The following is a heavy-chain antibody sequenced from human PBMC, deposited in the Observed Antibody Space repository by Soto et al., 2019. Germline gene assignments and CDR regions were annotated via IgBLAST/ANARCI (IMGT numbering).Heavy chain of an antibody. CDR1: GGSSSGYY. J-gene: IGHJ6*02. CDR3: ARGGGTTVTTYYYYYGMDV. V-gene: IGHV4-34*01. Sequence: PSETLSLTCAVYGGSSSGYYWRWIRHPPGKGLEWIGEINHSGSTNYNPSLKSRVTISVDTSKNQFSLKLSSVTAADTAVYYCARGGGTTVTTYYYYYGMDVWGQGTTVTVSS. D-gene: IGHD4-17*01. CDR2: INHSGST.